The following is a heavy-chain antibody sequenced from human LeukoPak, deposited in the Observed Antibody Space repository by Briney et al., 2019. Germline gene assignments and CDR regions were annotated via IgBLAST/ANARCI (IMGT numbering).Heavy chain of an antibody. J-gene: IGHJ4*02. CDR3: ARGYGSGSFLDY. CDR1: GGSISSGGYY. CDR2: IYYSGST. V-gene: IGHV4-31*03. Sequence: SETLSLTCTVSGGSISSGGYYWSWIRQHPGKGLEWIGYIYYSGSTYYNPSLKSRVTISVDTPKNQFSLKLSSVTAADTAVYYCARGYGSGSFLDYWGQGTLVTVSS. D-gene: IGHD3-10*01.